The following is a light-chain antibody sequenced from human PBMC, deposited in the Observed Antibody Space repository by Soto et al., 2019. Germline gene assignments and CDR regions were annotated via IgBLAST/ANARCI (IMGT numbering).Light chain of an antibody. CDR3: QQYGSSPLT. V-gene: IGKV3-20*01. Sequence: EIVLTQSPGTLSLSPGERATLSCRASQSVSSSYLAWYQQKPGQAPRLLIYGASSRATGIPDRFSGSGSGTDLTITISRLEPEDCEVYDCQQYGSSPLTFGGGTKVDIK. J-gene: IGKJ4*01. CDR1: QSVSSSY. CDR2: GAS.